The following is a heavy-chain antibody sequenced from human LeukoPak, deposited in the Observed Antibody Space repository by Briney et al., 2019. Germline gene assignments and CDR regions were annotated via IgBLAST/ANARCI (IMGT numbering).Heavy chain of an antibody. D-gene: IGHD2-15*01. CDR2: IKQDGSEK. V-gene: IGHV3-7*01. CDR1: GFTFSSYW. Sequence: PGGSLRLSCAASGFTFSSYWMSWVRQAPGKGLEWVANIKQDGSEKYYVDSVKGRFTISRDNAKNSLYLQMNSLRAEDTAVYYCAGDWGEVAATLDYWGQGTLVTVSS. CDR3: AGDWGEVAATLDY. J-gene: IGHJ4*02.